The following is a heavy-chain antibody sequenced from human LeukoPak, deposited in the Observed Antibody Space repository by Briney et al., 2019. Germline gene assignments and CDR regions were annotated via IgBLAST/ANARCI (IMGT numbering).Heavy chain of an antibody. CDR2: IYPDDSDT. V-gene: IGHV5-51*01. Sequence: GESLKISCKHSEYSFPNYCIGWVRQMPGKGLEWMGIIYPDDSDTRYSPSFQGQVTISADKSISTAYLQWSSLKASDTAMYYCARHVGLLGGLEITVYWFDPWGQGTLVTVSS. CDR1: EYSFPNYC. CDR3: ARHVGLLGGLEITVYWFDP. J-gene: IGHJ5*02. D-gene: IGHD4-17*01.